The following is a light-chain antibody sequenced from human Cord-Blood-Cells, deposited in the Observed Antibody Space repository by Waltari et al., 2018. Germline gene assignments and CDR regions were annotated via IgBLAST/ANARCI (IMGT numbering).Light chain of an antibody. V-gene: IGLV2-14*01. CDR3: SSYTSSSTV. CDR1: SSDVGGYHY. J-gene: IGLJ1*01. CDR2: DVS. Sequence: QYALTQPASVSGSPGQSITISCTGTSSDVGGYHYFSWYQQHPGKAPKRMIYDVSNRPSGVSNRFSGSKSGNTASLTISGLQAEDEADYYCSSYTSSSTVFGTGTKVTVL.